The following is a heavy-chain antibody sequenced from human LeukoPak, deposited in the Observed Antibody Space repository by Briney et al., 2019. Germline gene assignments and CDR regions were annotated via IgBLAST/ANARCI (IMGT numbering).Heavy chain of an antibody. J-gene: IGHJ4*02. CDR3: AREVGYSGYDRNGY. CDR2: IYYTGST. CDR1: GGSIGSSSYY. D-gene: IGHD5-12*01. Sequence: PSETLSLTCTVSGGSIGSSSYYWGWIRQPPGKGLEWIGNIYYTGSTYYNPSLKSRVTISVDTSKNQFSLKLNSVTAADTAVYYCAREVGYSGYDRNGYWGQGTLVTVSS. V-gene: IGHV4-39*01.